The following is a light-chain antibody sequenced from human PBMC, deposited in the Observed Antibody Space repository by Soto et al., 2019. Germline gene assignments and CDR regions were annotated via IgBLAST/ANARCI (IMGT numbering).Light chain of an antibody. CDR3: SSYAPSDVV. Sequence: QSVLTQPTSASGSPGQSVTISCTGTPSDVGGSNSVSWYQQHPGKATNLMIYDVNKRPSGVPDRFSGSKSGNTASLTVSGLQAADEAYYFCSSYAPSDVVFGGGTKLTVL. V-gene: IGLV2-8*01. CDR1: PSDVGGSNS. CDR2: DVN. J-gene: IGLJ2*01.